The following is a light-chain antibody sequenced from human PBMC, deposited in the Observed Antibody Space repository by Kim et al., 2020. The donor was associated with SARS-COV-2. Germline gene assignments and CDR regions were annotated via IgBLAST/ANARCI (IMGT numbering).Light chain of an antibody. CDR2: GNT. Sequence: QVVTISCSGSSSNFGAGYDVHWYQQLPGTAPKLLIYGNTDRPSGVPDRFSGSKSGTSASLAITGLQAEDEADYYCQSFDSSLSGVVFGGGTQLTVL. CDR3: QSFDSSLSGVV. V-gene: IGLV1-40*01. CDR1: SSNFGAGYD. J-gene: IGLJ2*01.